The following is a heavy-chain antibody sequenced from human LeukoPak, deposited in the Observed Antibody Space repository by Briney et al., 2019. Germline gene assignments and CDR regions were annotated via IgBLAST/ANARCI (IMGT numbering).Heavy chain of an antibody. CDR2: ISYDGSNK. CDR1: GFRITNNW. Sequence: GGSLRLSCVAASGFRITNNWMTWIRQAPGKGLEWVAVISYDGSNKYYADSVKGRFTISRDISKNTLYLQMNSLIPEDTAVYYCARDAPEYGDYVVDYWGQGTLVTVST. D-gene: IGHD4-17*01. J-gene: IGHJ4*02. V-gene: IGHV3-30-3*01. CDR3: ARDAPEYGDYVVDY.